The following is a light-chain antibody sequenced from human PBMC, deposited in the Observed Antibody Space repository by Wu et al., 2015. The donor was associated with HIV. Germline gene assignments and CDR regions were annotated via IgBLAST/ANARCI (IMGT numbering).Light chain of an antibody. Sequence: DIQMTQSPSTLSASVGDRVTTTCRASQTISIFLAWYQQKPGKAPRLLIYKASNLESGVPSRFSGSGSGTEFTLTISSLQPDDFATYYCQQYNSFSITFGQGTRLDIK. J-gene: IGKJ5*01. V-gene: IGKV1-5*03. CDR3: QQYNSFSIT. CDR2: KAS. CDR1: QTISIF.